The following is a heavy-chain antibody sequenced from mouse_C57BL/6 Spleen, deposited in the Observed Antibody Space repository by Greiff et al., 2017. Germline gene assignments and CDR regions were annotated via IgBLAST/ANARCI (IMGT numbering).Heavy chain of an antibody. D-gene: IGHD3-2*02. CDR2: IYPGSGTT. Sequence: LVESGPELVKPGASVKISCKASGYTFTDSYINWVKQRPGQGLAWIGWIYPGSGTTKSNEKFKGKATLTVDTSSSTAYMQLSSLTSEDSAVYFCARTAQASYAMDYWGQGTSVTVSS. J-gene: IGHJ4*01. CDR3: ARTAQASYAMDY. CDR1: GYTFTDSY. V-gene: IGHV1-84*01.